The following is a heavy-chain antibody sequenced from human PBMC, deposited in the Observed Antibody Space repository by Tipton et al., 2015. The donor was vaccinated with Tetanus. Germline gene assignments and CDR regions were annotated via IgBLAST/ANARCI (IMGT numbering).Heavy chain of an antibody. V-gene: IGHV5-51*01. CDR1: GYIFTNYW. D-gene: IGHD2-8*01. J-gene: IGHJ4*02. Sequence: VQLVQSGGEVKKPGESLKISCKGSGYIFTNYWIGWVRQKPGKGLEWMGIIYPGNPDTRYSPSFQGQVTISVDKSINTAYLQWSSLKASDTSVFYCARGHCTDGVCNFDFWGQGALVTVAS. CDR3: ARGHCTDGVCNFDF. CDR2: IYPGNPDT.